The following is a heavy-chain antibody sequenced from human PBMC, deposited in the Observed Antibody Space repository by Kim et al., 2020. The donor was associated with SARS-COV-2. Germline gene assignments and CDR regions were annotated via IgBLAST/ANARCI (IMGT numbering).Heavy chain of an antibody. D-gene: IGHD6-19*01. CDR3: ARDGDLYSSGKDAFDI. Sequence: GGSLRLSCEASGFTFSSYWMNWVRQAPGKGLEWVANIKQDGNQKYYVDSVKGRFTISRDNTKNSLYLQMNSLRAEDTAVYYCARDGDLYSSGKDAFDIWGEGTMVTVSS. V-gene: IGHV3-7*01. CDR1: GFTFSSYW. CDR2: IKQDGNQK. J-gene: IGHJ3*02.